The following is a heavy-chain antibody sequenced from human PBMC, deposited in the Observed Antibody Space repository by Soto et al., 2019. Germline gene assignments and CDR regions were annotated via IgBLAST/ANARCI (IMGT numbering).Heavy chain of an antibody. CDR2: VKTQSDGGST. J-gene: IGHJ4*02. V-gene: IGHV3-15*07. D-gene: IGHD3-3*02. Sequence: EVQLVESGGSLVKPGGSLRLSCEASGFSLSYAWMNWVRQAPGKGLEWVGRVKTQSDGGSTDYAAPVRGRFTISRDDSKNLVYLQVNNVKSLDTAVYYCCTETYILAVIYDVLYWVRGTRVAVSS. CDR1: GFSLSYAW. CDR3: CTETYILAVIYDVLY.